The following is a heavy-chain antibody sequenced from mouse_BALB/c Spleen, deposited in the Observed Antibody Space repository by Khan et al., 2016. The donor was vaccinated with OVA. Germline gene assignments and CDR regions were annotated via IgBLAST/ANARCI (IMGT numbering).Heavy chain of an antibody. V-gene: IGHV2-6-4*01. CDR3: ARAYYRYDCYYAMDY. D-gene: IGHD2-14*01. CDR2: IWGGGGT. J-gene: IGHJ4*01. CDR1: GFSLSRYN. Sequence: QVQLQQSGPGLVAPSQSLSITCTVSGFSLSRYNIHWVRQPPGKGLEWLGMIWGGGGTDYNSTLKSRLSIRKDNSQSQVLLKMNSLQTDDTAMYDCARAYYRYDCYYAMDYWGQGTSVTVSS.